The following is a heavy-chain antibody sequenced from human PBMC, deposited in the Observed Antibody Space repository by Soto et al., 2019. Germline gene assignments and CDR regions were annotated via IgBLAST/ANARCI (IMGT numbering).Heavy chain of an antibody. J-gene: IGHJ4*02. CDR3: ARVRLAARQVDS. V-gene: IGHV1-8*01. CDR1: GYPFTIYD. Sequence: QVQLVQSGADVQKPGASMKVYCKASGYPFTIYDINWVRQATGQGIEWLGWMNPSNGKAAYSERFHRRLTMTSNSALGTAYMELSGLTSDDTAVYYGARVRLAARQVDSWGQGTLVTVAS. CDR2: MNPSNGKA. D-gene: IGHD6-6*01.